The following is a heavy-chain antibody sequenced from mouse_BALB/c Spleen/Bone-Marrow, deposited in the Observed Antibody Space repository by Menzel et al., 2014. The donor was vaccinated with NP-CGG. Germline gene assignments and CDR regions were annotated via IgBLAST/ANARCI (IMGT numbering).Heavy chain of an antibody. D-gene: IGHD1-1*01. V-gene: IGHV1-69*02. J-gene: IGHJ3*01. CDR2: ISPSNIHT. CDR3: AKYDYGFTF. Sequence: QVQLQQPGADLVRPGASVKLSCKTSGYTFTNYWINWLKQRPGQGLEWIGNISPSNIHTNYNQKFKDKATLTVDKSSGTAYKQLSSPTSEDSAVYYCAKYDYGFTFWGQGTLVTVSA. CDR1: GYTFTNYW.